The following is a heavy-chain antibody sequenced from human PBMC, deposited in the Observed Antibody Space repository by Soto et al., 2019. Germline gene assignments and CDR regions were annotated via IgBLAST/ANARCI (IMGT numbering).Heavy chain of an antibody. CDR2: ISAYNGNT. V-gene: IGHV1-18*04. Sequence: ASVKVACKASGYTLTSYGISWVRQAPGQGLEWMGWISAYNGNTNYAQKLQGRVTMTTDTSTSTAYMELRSLRSDDTAVYYCQRITMVRGVISAVDYWGQGTLVIVSS. CDR1: GYTLTSYG. D-gene: IGHD3-10*01. J-gene: IGHJ4*02. CDR3: QRITMVRGVISAVDY.